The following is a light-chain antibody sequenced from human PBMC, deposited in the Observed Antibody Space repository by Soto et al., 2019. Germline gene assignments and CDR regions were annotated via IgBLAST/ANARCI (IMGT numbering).Light chain of an antibody. CDR3: QQYGSSGT. Sequence: EVVMTQSPATLSLSPGERVTLSCRASQTVTTNLVWYHQKPGQSPRLLIYGASNRATGTPDRFSGSGSGTDFTLTISRLEPEDFAVYYCQQYGSSGTFGQGTKVDIK. CDR2: GAS. V-gene: IGKV3-20*01. CDR1: QTVTTN. J-gene: IGKJ1*01.